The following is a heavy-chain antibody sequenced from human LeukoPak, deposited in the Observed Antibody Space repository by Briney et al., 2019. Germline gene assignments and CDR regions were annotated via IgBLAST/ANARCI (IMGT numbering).Heavy chain of an antibody. CDR2: IYYSGST. CDR3: ARGDNGDFPFDY. J-gene: IGHJ4*02. D-gene: IGHD4-17*01. V-gene: IGHV4-31*03. CDR1: GGSISSGGYY. Sequence: SQTLSLTCTVSGGSISSGGYYWSWIRQHPGKGLEWIWYIYYSGSTYYNPSLKSRVTISVDTSKNQFSLKLSSVTAADTAVYYCARGDNGDFPFDYWGQGTLVTVSS.